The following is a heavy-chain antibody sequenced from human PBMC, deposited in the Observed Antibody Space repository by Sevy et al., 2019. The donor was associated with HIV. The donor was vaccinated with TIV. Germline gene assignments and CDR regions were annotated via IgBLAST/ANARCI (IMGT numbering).Heavy chain of an antibody. V-gene: IGHV4-38-2*02. D-gene: IGHD2-2*01. CDR3: ARDGRSLCSTTVFPGPPDF. Sequence: SETLSLNCVVSDYSITNNDYYWGWFRQSPGKGLEWIGSIYHTGTTYYNPSLRSRVSTSMDTSKNHFSLRLSSVTAADTAVYYCARDGRSLCSTTVFPGPPDFWGQGTLVTVSS. CDR2: IYHTGTT. J-gene: IGHJ4*02. CDR1: DYSITNNDYY.